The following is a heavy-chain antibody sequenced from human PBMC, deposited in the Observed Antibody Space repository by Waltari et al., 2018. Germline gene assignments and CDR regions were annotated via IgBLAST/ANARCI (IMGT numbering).Heavy chain of an antibody. CDR1: GFTLSAHG. CDR3: VRDYDGPGDGLDI. V-gene: IGHV3-48*03. D-gene: IGHD3-22*01. CDR2: SSPNGGAR. J-gene: IGHJ3*02. Sequence: AASGFTLSAHGRRWFRQDPGKGLEGVSYSSPNGGARGYADSVKGRFTISRDNARNSLYLQMDSLRAEDSAVYYGVRDYDGPGDGLDIWGQGTKVTVSS.